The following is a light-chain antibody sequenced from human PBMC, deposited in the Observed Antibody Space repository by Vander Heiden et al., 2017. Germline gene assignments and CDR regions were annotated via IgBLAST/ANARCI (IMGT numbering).Light chain of an antibody. CDR1: QRISNW. J-gene: IGKJ2*01. V-gene: IGKV1-5*03. CDR2: KAS. CDR3: QQYNPYSPYT. Sequence: DIQMTQSPSTLSASVGDRVTITCRASQRISNWLAWYQQKPGKAPKLLIYKASTLESGVPSRFSGSGSGTEFTLTISSLQPDDFATYYCQQYNPYSPYTFGQGTKLEIK.